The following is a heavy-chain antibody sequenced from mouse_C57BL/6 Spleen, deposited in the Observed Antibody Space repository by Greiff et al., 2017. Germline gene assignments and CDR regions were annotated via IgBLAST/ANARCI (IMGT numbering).Heavy chain of an antibody. CDR2: IDPSDSYT. CDR1: GYTFTSYW. D-gene: IGHD3-3*01. V-gene: IGHV1-69*01. Sequence: QVQLKQPGAELVMPGASVKLSCKASGYTFTSYWMHWVKQRPGQGLEWIGEIDPSDSYTNYNQKFKGKSTLTVDKSSSTAYMQLSSLTSEDSAVYYCAIGDWFAYWGQGTLVTVSA. J-gene: IGHJ3*01. CDR3: AIGDWFAY.